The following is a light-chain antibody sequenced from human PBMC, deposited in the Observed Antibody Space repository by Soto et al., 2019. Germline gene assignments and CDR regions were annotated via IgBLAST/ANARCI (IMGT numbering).Light chain of an antibody. Sequence: EVVMTQSPATLSVSPGERATLSCRASQTVGKNYLAWYQQKPGQAPRLLSYGISARATGIPARFSGSGSGTEFTLTINSLQSEDFAVYYCQQYTNWPITFGQGTRLAIK. CDR2: GIS. CDR3: QQYTNWPIT. V-gene: IGKV3-15*01. CDR1: QTVGKN. J-gene: IGKJ5*01.